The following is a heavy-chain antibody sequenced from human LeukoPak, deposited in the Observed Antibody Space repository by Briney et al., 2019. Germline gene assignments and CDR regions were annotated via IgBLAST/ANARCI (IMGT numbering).Heavy chain of an antibody. Sequence: PSETLSLTCGVSGGSFIGYYWSWLRQPPGKGLEWIGSIYYSGSTYYNPSLKSRVTISVDTSKNQFSLKLTSVTAADTAVYYCASRSTKNFLGIRFRDYWGQGTLVTVSA. CDR3: ASRSTKNFLGIRFRDY. V-gene: IGHV4-59*05. CDR1: GGSFIGYY. J-gene: IGHJ4*02. D-gene: IGHD7-27*01. CDR2: IYYSGST.